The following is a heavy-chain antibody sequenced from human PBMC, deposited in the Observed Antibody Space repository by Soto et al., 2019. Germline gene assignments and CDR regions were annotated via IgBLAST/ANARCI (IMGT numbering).Heavy chain of an antibody. CDR2: IYPGDSDT. J-gene: IGHJ6*02. CDR3: ARQRAAAGHHYVMDV. Sequence: GESLKISCKGSGYSFTSYWIGWVRQMPGKGLEWMGIIYPGDSDTRYSPSFQGQVTISADKSISTAYLQWSSLKASDTAMYYCARQRAAAGHHYVMDVRGQGTTVTVSS. CDR1: GYSFTSYW. V-gene: IGHV5-51*01. D-gene: IGHD6-13*01.